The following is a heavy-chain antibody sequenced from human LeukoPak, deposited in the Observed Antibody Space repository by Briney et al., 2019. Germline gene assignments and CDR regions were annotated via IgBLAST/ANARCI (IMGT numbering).Heavy chain of an antibody. CDR3: ARVSRFHWYFDL. CDR1: GFTFSSYA. J-gene: IGHJ2*01. V-gene: IGHV3-30-3*01. Sequence: GRSLRLSCAASGFTFSSYAMHWVRQAPGKGLEWVAVISYDGSNKYYADSVKGRFTISRDNAMNSLYLQMNSLRAEDTAVYYCARVSRFHWYFDLWGRGTLVTVSS. CDR2: ISYDGSNK. D-gene: IGHD3-16*01.